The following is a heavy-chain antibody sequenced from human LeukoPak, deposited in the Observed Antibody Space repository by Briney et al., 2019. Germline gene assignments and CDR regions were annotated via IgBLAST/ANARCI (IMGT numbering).Heavy chain of an antibody. V-gene: IGHV3-7*04. J-gene: IGHJ4*02. D-gene: IGHD3-16*01. CDR3: ARGFEGDYFDY. Sequence: GGSLRLSCAASAFTFSSYWMSLVRQAPGKGLEWVANIKQDGSEKYYVDSVKGRFTISRDNAKNSLYLQMNSLRAEDTAVYYCARGFEGDYFDYWGQGTLVAVSS. CDR2: IKQDGSEK. CDR1: AFTFSSYW.